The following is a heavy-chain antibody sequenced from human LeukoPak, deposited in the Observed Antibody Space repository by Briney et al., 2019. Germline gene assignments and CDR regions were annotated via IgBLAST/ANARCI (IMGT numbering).Heavy chain of an antibody. CDR1: GFTFSSYA. CDR2: ISGSGGST. V-gene: IGHV3-23*01. CDR3: ARVVSGYGFWSGYDIGWFDP. Sequence: GGSLRLSCAASGFTFSSYAMSWVRQAPGKGLEWVPAISGSGGSTFYADSVKGRFTISRDNSKNTLYLQMNSLRAEDTAVYYCARVVSGYGFWSGYDIGWFDPWGQGTLVTVSS. J-gene: IGHJ5*02. D-gene: IGHD3-3*01.